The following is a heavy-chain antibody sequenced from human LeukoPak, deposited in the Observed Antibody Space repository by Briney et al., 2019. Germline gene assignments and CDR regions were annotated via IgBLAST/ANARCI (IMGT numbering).Heavy chain of an antibody. Sequence: SETLSLTCTVSGGSISSSSFYWGWIRQPPGKGLEWIGSIYHSGSTYYNPSLKSRVTISVDRSKNQFSLKLSSVTAADTAVYYCARGRVPKGYMDVWGKGTTVTVSS. D-gene: IGHD1-1*01. J-gene: IGHJ6*03. CDR1: GGSISSSSFY. CDR2: IYHSGST. V-gene: IGHV4-39*07. CDR3: ARGRVPKGYMDV.